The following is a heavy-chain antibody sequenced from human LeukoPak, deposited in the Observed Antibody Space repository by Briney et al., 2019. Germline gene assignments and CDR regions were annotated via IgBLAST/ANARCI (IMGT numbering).Heavy chain of an antibody. D-gene: IGHD2/OR15-2a*01. V-gene: IGHV3-48*03. CDR2: ISSGGTTI. CDR3: TRGLVL. CDR1: GFTISSYE. Sequence: GGSLRLSCTASGFTISSYEMNWVRQAPGKGLEWVSDISSGGTTIFYADSVKGRFTISRDNAKNSLYLQMNSLRDEDTAIYYCTRGLVLWGQGALVTVSS. J-gene: IGHJ4*02.